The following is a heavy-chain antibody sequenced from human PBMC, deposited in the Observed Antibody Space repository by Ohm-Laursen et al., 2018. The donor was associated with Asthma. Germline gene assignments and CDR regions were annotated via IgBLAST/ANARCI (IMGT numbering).Heavy chain of an antibody. CDR1: GFTFRSYA. CDR3: ARDVMEWYLPAFDF. CDR2: GGSYYDGGLK. D-gene: IGHD3-3*01. J-gene: IGHJ4*02. Sequence: RSLRLSCAASGFTFRSYAMHWVRQAPGKGLEWVAVGGSYYDGGLKYYADSVNGRFTVSRDDSKNTLYLQMNSLRPDDTAVCYCARDVMEWYLPAFDFWGQGTLVTVSS. V-gene: IGHV3-30-3*01.